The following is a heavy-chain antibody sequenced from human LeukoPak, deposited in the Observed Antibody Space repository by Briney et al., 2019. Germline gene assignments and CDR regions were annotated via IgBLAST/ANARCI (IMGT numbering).Heavy chain of an antibody. V-gene: IGHV4-61*02. J-gene: IGHJ6*03. CDR1: GGSIRSGTDY. CDR2: IYMSGST. D-gene: IGHD7-27*01. CDR3: ARVVWGGDFHYSLDV. Sequence: SETLSLTCTVSGGSIRSGTDYWSWILQPAGKGLEWIGRIYMSGSTDYNPSFKSRVTMSVDTSKNQVSLKLRSVTAADTAVYYCARVVWGGDFHYSLDVWGKGTTVIFSS.